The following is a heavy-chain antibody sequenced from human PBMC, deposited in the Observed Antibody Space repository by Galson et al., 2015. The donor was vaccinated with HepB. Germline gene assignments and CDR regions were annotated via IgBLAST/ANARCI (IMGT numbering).Heavy chain of an antibody. CDR1: GGTFSSYA. Sequence: SVKVSCKASGGTFSSYAISWVRQAPGQGLEWMGRIIPILGIANYAQKFQGRVTITADKSTSTAYMELSSLRSEDTAVYYCARSKGGMVRGVIGGMDVWGQGTTVTVSS. J-gene: IGHJ6*02. CDR3: ARSKGGMVRGVIGGMDV. CDR2: IIPILGIA. D-gene: IGHD3-10*01. V-gene: IGHV1-69*04.